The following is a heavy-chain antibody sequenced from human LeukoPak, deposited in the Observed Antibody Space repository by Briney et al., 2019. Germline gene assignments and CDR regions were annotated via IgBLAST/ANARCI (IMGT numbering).Heavy chain of an antibody. D-gene: IGHD3-22*01. CDR3: AREDYYDKSAYPSRGFDY. V-gene: IGHV3-48*01. CDR1: GFTFSSYS. Sequence: PGGSLRLSCAASGFTFSSYSMNWVRQAPGKWLEWVSYISRDSRRIYQADSVKGRFTISRDNARNSLSLHMNSLRAEDTAIYYCAREDYYDKSAYPSRGFDYWGQGALVTVSS. CDR2: ISRDSRRI. J-gene: IGHJ4*02.